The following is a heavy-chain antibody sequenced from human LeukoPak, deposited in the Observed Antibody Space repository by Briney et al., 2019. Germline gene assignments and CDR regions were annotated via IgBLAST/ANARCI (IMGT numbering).Heavy chain of an antibody. CDR2: IYSGGST. CDR1: GFTVSSNY. Sequence: GGSLRLSCAASGFTVSSNYMTWVRQAPGKGLEWVSVIYSGGSTYYADCVKGRFTISRDNSKNTLYLQMNSLRAEDTAVYYCAREAVTGLDAFDIWGQGTMVTVSS. J-gene: IGHJ3*02. CDR3: AREAVTGLDAFDI. V-gene: IGHV3-66*01. D-gene: IGHD1-1*01.